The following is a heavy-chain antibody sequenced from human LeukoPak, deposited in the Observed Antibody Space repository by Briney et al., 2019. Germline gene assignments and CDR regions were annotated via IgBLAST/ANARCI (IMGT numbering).Heavy chain of an antibody. CDR3: ARRNTAMVAGLDY. CDR2: MNPNSGNT. V-gene: IGHV1-8*01. Sequence: GASVKVSCKASGYTFTTYDINWVRQATGQGLEWMGWMNPNSGNTGYAQKFQGRVTMTRKTSISTAFMELSGLRSEDTAVYFCARRNTAMVAGLDYWGQGSPVTVSS. D-gene: IGHD5-18*01. CDR1: GYTFTTYD. J-gene: IGHJ4*02.